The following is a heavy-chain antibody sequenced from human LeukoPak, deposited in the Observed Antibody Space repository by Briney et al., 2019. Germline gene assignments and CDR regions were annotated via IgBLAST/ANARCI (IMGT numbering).Heavy chain of an antibody. CDR2: IWYDGSNK. D-gene: IGHD3-22*01. J-gene: IGHJ4*02. Sequence: PGGSLRLSCAASGFTFSSYGMHWVRQAPGKGLEWVAVIWYDGSNKFYADSVKGRFTISRDNSKNTLYLQMNSLRAEDTAVYYCRLDSSGPDYWGQGTLVTVSS. CDR3: RLDSSGPDY. CDR1: GFTFSSYG. V-gene: IGHV3-33*08.